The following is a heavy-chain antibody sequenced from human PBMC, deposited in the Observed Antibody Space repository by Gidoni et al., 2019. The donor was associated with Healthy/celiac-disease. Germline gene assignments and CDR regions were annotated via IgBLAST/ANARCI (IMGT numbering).Heavy chain of an antibody. Sequence: QVQLVESGGGVVQPGRSLRLSCAASGFTFSIYARHWVRQAPGTGLEWVAVTSYDGSNKYYADSVNGRFTISRDNSKNTLYLQMNSLRAEDTAVYYCARDELGYCSGGSCYGPDYWGQGTLVTVSS. D-gene: IGHD2-15*01. CDR3: ARDELGYCSGGSCYGPDY. V-gene: IGHV3-30-3*01. J-gene: IGHJ4*02. CDR1: GFTFSIYA. CDR2: TSYDGSNK.